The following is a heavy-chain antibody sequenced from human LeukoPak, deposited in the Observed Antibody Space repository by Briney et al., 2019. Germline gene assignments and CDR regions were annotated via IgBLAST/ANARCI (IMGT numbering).Heavy chain of an antibody. J-gene: IGHJ3*02. D-gene: IGHD1-26*01. CDR1: GYTFTDYY. V-gene: IGHV1-2*06. Sequence: ASVKVSCKASGYTFTDYYIHWVRQAPGQGLEWVGRINPKTGGTNHAQKFQGRVAMTRDTSISTAYMELSSLRSEDTAVYYCARDILGTAERAFDIWAKGQWSLSLQ. CDR3: ARDILGTAERAFDI. CDR2: INPKTGGT.